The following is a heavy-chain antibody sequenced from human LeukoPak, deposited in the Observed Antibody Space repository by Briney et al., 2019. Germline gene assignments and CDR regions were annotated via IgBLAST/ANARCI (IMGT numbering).Heavy chain of an antibody. Sequence: PSETLSLTCTVSGGSISSYYWSWIRQPPGKGLEWIGYIYYSGSTNYNPSLKSRVTISVDTSKNQFSLKLSSVTAADTAVYYCARHRDGYSGYDFNFDYWGQGTLVTVSS. D-gene: IGHD5-12*01. CDR2: IYYSGST. J-gene: IGHJ4*02. CDR3: ARHRDGYSGYDFNFDY. CDR1: GGSISSYY. V-gene: IGHV4-59*08.